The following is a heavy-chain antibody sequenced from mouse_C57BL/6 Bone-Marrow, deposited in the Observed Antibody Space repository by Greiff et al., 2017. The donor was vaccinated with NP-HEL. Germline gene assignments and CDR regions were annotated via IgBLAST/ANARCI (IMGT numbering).Heavy chain of an antibody. V-gene: IGHV1-55*01. CDR3: ARHYYGSSYIWYFDV. Sequence: VQLQQPGAELVKPGASVKMSCKASGYTFTSYWITWVKQRPGQGLEWIGDIYPGSGSTNYNEKFKGKATLTADKSSSTAYMQFSSLTSEDSAIYYCARHYYGSSYIWYFDVWGTGTTVTVSS. CDR1: GYTFTSYW. CDR2: IYPGSGST. J-gene: IGHJ1*03. D-gene: IGHD1-1*01.